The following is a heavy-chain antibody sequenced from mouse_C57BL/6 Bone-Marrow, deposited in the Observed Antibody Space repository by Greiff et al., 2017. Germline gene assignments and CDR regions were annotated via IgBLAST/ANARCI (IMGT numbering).Heavy chain of an antibody. CDR2: INPGSGGT. CDR3: ARRPISLRGYFDV. V-gene: IGHV1-54*01. CDR1: GYAFTNYL. J-gene: IGHJ1*03. Sequence: VQLVESGAELVRPGTSVKVSCKASGYAFTNYLIEWVKQRPGQGLEWIGVINPGSGGTNYNEKFKGKATLTADKSSSTAYMQLISLTSEDSAVYFCARRPISLRGYFDVWGTGTTVTVSS. D-gene: IGHD5-1*01.